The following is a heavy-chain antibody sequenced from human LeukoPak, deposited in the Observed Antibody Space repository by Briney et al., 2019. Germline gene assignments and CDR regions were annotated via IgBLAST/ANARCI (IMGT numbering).Heavy chain of an antibody. CDR1: EFTFNRYW. V-gene: IGHV3-7*04. J-gene: IGHJ4*02. Sequence: QPGGSLRLSCAASEFTFNRYWMSWVRQAPGKGLEWVANIKHDGSEAHYVDSVKGRFTISRDNAKNSLSHQMNGLNVDDTGVYFCTRDALFGSGRTHLDFWSQGTLVSVSS. CDR2: IKHDGSEA. D-gene: IGHD3-10*01. CDR3: TRDALFGSGRTHLDF.